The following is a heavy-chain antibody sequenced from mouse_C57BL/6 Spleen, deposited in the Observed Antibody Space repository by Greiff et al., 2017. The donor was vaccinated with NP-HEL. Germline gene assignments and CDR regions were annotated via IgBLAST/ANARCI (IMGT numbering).Heavy chain of an antibody. CDR1: GFNIKDDY. D-gene: IGHD2-4*01. V-gene: IGHV14-4*01. Sequence: EVQLQQSGAELVRPGASVKLSCTASGFNIKDDYMHWVKQRPEQGLEWIGWIDPENGDTEYASKFQGKATITADTSSNTAYLQLSSLTSEDTAVYYCTTGDYGGYAMDYWGQGTSVTVSS. CDR3: TTGDYGGYAMDY. CDR2: IDPENGDT. J-gene: IGHJ4*01.